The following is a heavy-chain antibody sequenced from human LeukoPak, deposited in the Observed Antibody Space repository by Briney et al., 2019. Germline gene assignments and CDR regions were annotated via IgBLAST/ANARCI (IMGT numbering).Heavy chain of an antibody. CDR1: GGSISSSSYY. Sequence: SETLSLTCTVSGGSISSSSYYWGWIRQPPGKGLEWIGSIYYSGSTYYNPSLKSRVTISVDTSKNQFSLKLSSVTAADTAVYYCARQKRGIVVVVAAIYWFDPWGQGTLVTVSS. CDR2: IYYSGST. J-gene: IGHJ5*02. D-gene: IGHD2-15*01. CDR3: ARQKRGIVVVVAAIYWFDP. V-gene: IGHV4-39*01.